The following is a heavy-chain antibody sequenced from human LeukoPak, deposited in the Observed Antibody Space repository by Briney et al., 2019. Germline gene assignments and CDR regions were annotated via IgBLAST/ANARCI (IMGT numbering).Heavy chain of an antibody. V-gene: IGHV7-4-1*02. CDR3: ARAARNCSGGSCFSPRVFDI. D-gene: IGHD2-15*01. CDR1: GYTFSSYA. Sequence: ASVKVSCKASGYTFSSYALNWVRQAPGQGLEWMGWITTDTGSPAYAQGLTGRFVFSLDKSGSTTYLQISSLEAEDTAVYYCARAARNCSGGSCFSPRVFDIWGQGTMVTVSS. J-gene: IGHJ3*02. CDR2: ITTDTGSP.